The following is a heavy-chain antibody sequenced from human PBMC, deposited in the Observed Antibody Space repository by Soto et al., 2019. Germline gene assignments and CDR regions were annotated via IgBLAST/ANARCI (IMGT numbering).Heavy chain of an antibody. D-gene: IGHD3-10*01. Sequence: QVQLVESGGGVVQPGRSLRLSCAASGFTFSNYGMHWVRQAPGKGLEWVAVISYDGSNKYYADSVKGRFTISRDNSKKTLFLPRNSLRAQDTAVYYCAKDRGRGNDYYYGMDVWGQGTTVTVSS. V-gene: IGHV3-30*18. CDR2: ISYDGSNK. CDR1: GFTFSNYG. J-gene: IGHJ6*02. CDR3: AKDRGRGNDYYYGMDV.